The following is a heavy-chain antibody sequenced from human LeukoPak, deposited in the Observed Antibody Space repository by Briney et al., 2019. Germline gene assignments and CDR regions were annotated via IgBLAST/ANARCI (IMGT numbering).Heavy chain of an antibody. CDR1: GDTFTSYW. V-gene: IGHV5-51*01. J-gene: IGHJ4*02. CDR3: ARGQDGSGTLLDY. Sequence: GESLKISCKDSGDTFTSYWIGWVRQMPGKGLECLGIIFPGDSDTRYSPSFQGQVTISADKSVSTAYLQWSSLKASDTAMYYCARGQDGSGTLLDYWGQGTLVTVSS. D-gene: IGHD3-10*01. CDR2: IFPGDSDT.